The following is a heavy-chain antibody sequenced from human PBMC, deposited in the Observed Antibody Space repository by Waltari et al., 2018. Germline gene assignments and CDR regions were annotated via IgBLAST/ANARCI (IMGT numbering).Heavy chain of an antibody. CDR1: GYTFTRYA. CDR3: ARAAARVYYYYGMDV. D-gene: IGHD6-6*01. J-gene: IGHJ6*02. Sequence: QVQLVQSGAEAKKPGASVQVSCKASGYTFTRYAMTWVRQAPGQRLEWMGWINAGNGNTKYSQKFQGRVTITRDTSASTAYMELSSLRSEDTAVYYCARAAARVYYYYGMDVWGQGTTVTVSS. V-gene: IGHV1-3*01. CDR2: INAGNGNT.